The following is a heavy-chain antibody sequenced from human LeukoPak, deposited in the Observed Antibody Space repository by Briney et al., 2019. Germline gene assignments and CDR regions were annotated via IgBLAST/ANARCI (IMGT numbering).Heavy chain of an antibody. D-gene: IGHD4-17*01. V-gene: IGHV3-74*01. CDR2: INGDGSST. CDR3: ARDQLGDGDYLFDS. CDR1: GFTFSRYW. J-gene: IGHJ4*02. Sequence: QPGGSLRLSCAASGFTFSRYWMHWVRQAPGKGPVWVSRINGDGSSTTYADSVKGRFTISRDNARNTLFLQMNSLRAEDTAVYYCARDQLGDGDYLFDSWGQGILVTVSS.